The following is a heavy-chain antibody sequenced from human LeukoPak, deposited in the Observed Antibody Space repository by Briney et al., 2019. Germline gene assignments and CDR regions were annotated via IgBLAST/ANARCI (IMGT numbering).Heavy chain of an antibody. CDR3: VRGSDYYDSSGYSY. Sequence: ASVKVSCKASGYTFTSYGISWVRQAPGQGLEWMGWISAYNGNTNYAQKLQGRVTMTTDTSTSTAYMELRSLRSDDTAVYYCVRGSDYYDSSGYSYWGQGTLVTVSS. V-gene: IGHV1-18*01. J-gene: IGHJ4*02. D-gene: IGHD3-22*01. CDR2: ISAYNGNT. CDR1: GYTFTSYG.